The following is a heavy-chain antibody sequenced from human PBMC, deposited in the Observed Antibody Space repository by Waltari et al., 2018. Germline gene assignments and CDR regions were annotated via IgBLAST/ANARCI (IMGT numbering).Heavy chain of an antibody. V-gene: IGHV1-24*01. J-gene: IGHJ5*02. D-gene: IGHD2-2*01. CDR2: CDPEDGET. Sequence: QVQLVQSGAEVKKPGASVKVSCKVSGYTLTELSMHWVRQAPGRGLEWMGGCDPEDGETIYAQKFQGRVTMTRNTSISTAYMELSSLRSEDTAVYYCARGRGIVVVPAQLLTGGFDPWGQGTLVTVSS. CDR1: GYTLTELS. CDR3: ARGRGIVVVPAQLLTGGFDP.